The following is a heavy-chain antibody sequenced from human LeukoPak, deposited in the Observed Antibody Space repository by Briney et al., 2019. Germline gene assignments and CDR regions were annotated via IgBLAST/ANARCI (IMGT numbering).Heavy chain of an antibody. D-gene: IGHD3-3*01. J-gene: IGHJ4*02. CDR3: ARVSQRDYDFWSGYYSLDYFDY. V-gene: IGHV3-21*01. Sequence: PGGSLRLSCAASGFTFSSYSMNWVRQAPGKGLEWVSSISSSSSYIYYADSVKGRFTISRDNAKNSLYLQMNSLRAEDTAVYYCARVSQRDYDFWSGYYSLDYFDYWGQGTLVTVSS. CDR1: GFTFSSYS. CDR2: ISSSSSYI.